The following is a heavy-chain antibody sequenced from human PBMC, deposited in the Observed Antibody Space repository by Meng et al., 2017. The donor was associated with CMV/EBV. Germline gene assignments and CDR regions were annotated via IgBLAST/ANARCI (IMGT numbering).Heavy chain of an antibody. CDR2: TYYRSRWYN. CDR3: ARGPRSPTIFGVVIRNYYYGMDV. V-gene: IGHV6-1*01. D-gene: IGHD3-3*01. J-gene: IGHJ6*02. Sequence: QTPSLTGAISGDSVSSNSAAWNWTRQSPSRGLEWLGRTYYRSRWYNDYAVSVKSRITINPDTSKNQFSLQLNSVTPEDTAVYYCARGPRSPTIFGVVIRNYYYGMDVWGQGTTVTVSS. CDR1: GDSVSSNSAA.